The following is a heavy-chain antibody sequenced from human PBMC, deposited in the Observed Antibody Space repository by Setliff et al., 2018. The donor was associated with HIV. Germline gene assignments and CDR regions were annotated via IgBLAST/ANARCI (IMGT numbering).Heavy chain of an antibody. D-gene: IGHD3-3*01. CDR2: IYYDGSA. V-gene: IGHV4-39*01. CDR1: GGSVSDSNVY. Sequence: SETLSLTCSVSGGSVSDSNVYWNWIRQSPGKGLEWIGNIYYDGSAYYNPSLKSRVTILIDTSTNQFSLKLSSVTASDTAVYYCARHVYGGLWNAYYYYGLDVWGQGTAVTVSS. J-gene: IGHJ6*02. CDR3: ARHVYGGLWNAYYYYGLDV.